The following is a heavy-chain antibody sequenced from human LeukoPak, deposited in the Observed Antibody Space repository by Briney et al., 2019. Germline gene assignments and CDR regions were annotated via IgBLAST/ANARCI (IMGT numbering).Heavy chain of an antibody. CDR2: MNPNSGNT. CDR1: RYTFTACD. Sequence: ASVKVSRKASRYTFTACDNNSVPHASAPGLEWMGWMNPNSGNTGYGQSFQSRITMTRDISIGTAYMELSNLTSEDTAIYYCTRGSSGRRDNWGQGTLVTVSA. V-gene: IGHV1-8*01. CDR3: TRGSSGRRDN. D-gene: IGHD6-19*01. J-gene: IGHJ4*02.